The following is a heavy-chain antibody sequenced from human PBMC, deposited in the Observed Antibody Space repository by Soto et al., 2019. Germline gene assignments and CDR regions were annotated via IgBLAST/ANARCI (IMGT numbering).Heavy chain of an antibody. Sequence: EVQLVESGGGLVQPGGSLRLSCAASGFTVSTKYMSWVRQAPGMGLEWVSVIYSGGSTFYADSVRGRFTISRDNSKNTVNLQMTSLRAEDTAVYYCARDPWAADYWGQGTLVTVSS. CDR2: IYSGGST. CDR1: GFTVSTKY. J-gene: IGHJ4*02. V-gene: IGHV3-66*01. D-gene: IGHD3-16*01. CDR3: ARDPWAADY.